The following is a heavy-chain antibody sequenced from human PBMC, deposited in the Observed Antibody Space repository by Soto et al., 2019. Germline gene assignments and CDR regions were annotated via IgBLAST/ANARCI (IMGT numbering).Heavy chain of an antibody. J-gene: IGHJ4*02. V-gene: IGHV3-21*01. CDR3: ARDKPGYSYGYGWGY. Sequence: EVQLVESGGGLVKPGGSLRLSCAASGFTFSSYSMNWVRQAPGKGLEWVSSISSSSSYIYYAESVKGRFTISRDNAKNSLYLKMNSQRAEDTAEYYCARDKPGYSYGYGWGYWGQGTLVTVSS. CDR2: ISSSSSYI. CDR1: GFTFSSYS. D-gene: IGHD5-18*01.